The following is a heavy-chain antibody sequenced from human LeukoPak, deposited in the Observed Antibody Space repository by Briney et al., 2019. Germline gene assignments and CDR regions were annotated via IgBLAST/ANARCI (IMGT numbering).Heavy chain of an antibody. V-gene: IGHV3-21*01. Sequence: PGGSLRLSCAASGFTFSRYSMNWVRQAPGKGLEWVSTISSNSNIYYADSVRGRFTISRDNAKNSLYLQMNSLRAEDTAVYYCAGDTYTSRWYHYDYWGQGTLVTVSS. J-gene: IGHJ4*02. CDR3: AGDTYTSRWYHYDY. CDR2: ISSNSNI. D-gene: IGHD6-13*01. CDR1: GFTFSRYS.